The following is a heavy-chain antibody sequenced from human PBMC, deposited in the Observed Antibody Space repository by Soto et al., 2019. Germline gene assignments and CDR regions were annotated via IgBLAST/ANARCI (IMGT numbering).Heavy chain of an antibody. V-gene: IGHV5-10-1*01. CDR3: SRHDILTFDTYTWFDP. CDR2: IDPSDSYT. CDR1: GYXFTSYW. Sequence: PGESLXISCKGSGYXFTSYWSSWVRQMPGKGLEWMGRIDPSDSYTNYSPSFQGHVTISADKSISTAYLQWSSLKASDTAMYYCSRHDILTFDTYTWFDPWGQGTLVTXSS. D-gene: IGHD3-9*01. J-gene: IGHJ5*02.